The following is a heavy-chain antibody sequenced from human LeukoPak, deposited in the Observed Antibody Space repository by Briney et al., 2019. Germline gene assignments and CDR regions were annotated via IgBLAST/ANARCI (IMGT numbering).Heavy chain of an antibody. V-gene: IGHV3-30*04. J-gene: IGHJ4*02. D-gene: IGHD4-17*01. CDR3: AKDLNYGDLLDY. CDR2: ISYHGSNK. CDR1: GFTFSNYA. Sequence: GGSLRLSCAASGFTFSNYAMHWVRQAPGKGLEWVAVISYHGSNKYYADSVKGRFTISRDNSKNTLYLQMISLRAEDTGVYYCAKDLNYGDLLDYWGQGTLVTVSS.